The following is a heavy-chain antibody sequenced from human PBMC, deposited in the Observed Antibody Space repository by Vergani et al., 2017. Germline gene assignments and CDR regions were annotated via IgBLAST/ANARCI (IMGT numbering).Heavy chain of an antibody. CDR1: GFTFSSYG. J-gene: IGHJ5*02. CDR3: ASFSTSCYACDNWFDP. D-gene: IGHD2-2*01. CDR2: ISYDGSNK. V-gene: IGHV3-30*03. Sequence: QVQLVESGGGVVQPGRSLRLSCAASGFTFSSYGMHWVRQAPGKGLEWVAVISYDGSNKYYADSMKGRFTISRDNSKNTLYLQMNSLRAEDTSVYYCASFSTSCYACDNWFDPWGQGTLVTVSS.